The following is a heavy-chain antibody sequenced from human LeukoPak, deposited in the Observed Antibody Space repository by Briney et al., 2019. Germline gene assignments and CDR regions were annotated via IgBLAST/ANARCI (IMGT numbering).Heavy chain of an antibody. CDR2: MNPNSGDT. CDR3: ARDWEADYGDNNGDAFDI. D-gene: IGHD4-17*01. J-gene: IGHJ3*02. CDR1: GYTFTSYD. Sequence: GASVKVSCKASGYTFTSYDINWVRQATGQGLEWMGWMNPNSGDTGYAQNFQGRVTMTTDTSTSTAYMELRSLRSDDTAVYYCARDWEADYGDNNGDAFDIWGQGTMVTVSS. V-gene: IGHV1-8*01.